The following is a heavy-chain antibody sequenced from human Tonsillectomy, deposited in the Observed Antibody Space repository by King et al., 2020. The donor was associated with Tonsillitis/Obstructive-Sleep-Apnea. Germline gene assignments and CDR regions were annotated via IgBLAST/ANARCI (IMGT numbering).Heavy chain of an antibody. CDR1: GYSFTSYW. CDR2: IDPSDSYT. CDR3: ARLSRTIPPARGWFDP. V-gene: IGHV5-10-1*03. Sequence: VQLVESGAEVKKPGESLRISCKGSGYSFTSYWISWVRQMPGKGLEWMGRIDPSDSYTNYSPSFQGHVTISADKSISTAYLQWSSLKASDTAMYYCARLSRTIPPARGWFDPWGQGTLVTVSS. D-gene: IGHD2-2*01. J-gene: IGHJ5*02.